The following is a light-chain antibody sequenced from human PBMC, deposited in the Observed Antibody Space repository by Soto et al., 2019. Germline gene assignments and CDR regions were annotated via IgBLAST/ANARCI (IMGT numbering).Light chain of an antibody. Sequence: DIPMTQSPSSLSASIGDRVTLTCRASQSIAFYLNWYQQTPGKAPKLLVSAASSLQSGVPSRFSGSGSETDFTLTISSLQPEDFATYYCQQSYSTPPTFGGGTKVEI. CDR3: QQSYSTPPT. CDR2: AAS. J-gene: IGKJ4*01. V-gene: IGKV1-39*01. CDR1: QSIAFY.